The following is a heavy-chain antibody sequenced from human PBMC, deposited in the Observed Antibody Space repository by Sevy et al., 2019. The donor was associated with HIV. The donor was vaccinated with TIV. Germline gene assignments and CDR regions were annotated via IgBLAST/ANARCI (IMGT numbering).Heavy chain of an antibody. J-gene: IGHJ6*04. D-gene: IGHD6-13*01. CDR1: GYSISSGYY. CDR2: IYHSGST. V-gene: IGHV4-38-2*01. Sequence: SETLSLTCAVSGYSISSGYYWGWIRQPPGKGLEWIGSIYHSGSTYYNPSPNSRVTISADTSNNKSSLKLSSVTAADTAVYYCARGYSSSPPAPMDVWGKGTMVTVSS. CDR3: ARGYSSSPPAPMDV.